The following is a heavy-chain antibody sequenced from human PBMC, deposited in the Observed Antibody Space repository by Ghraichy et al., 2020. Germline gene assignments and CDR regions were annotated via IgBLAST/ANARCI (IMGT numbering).Heavy chain of an antibody. J-gene: IGHJ5*01. CDR3: AKGGSNLYSQFDP. V-gene: IGHV4-4*02. CDR1: W. Sequence: WGGWGREPPGGGGGWIGGDFPSGSTDYNPALKRRVTISVDTSKNEFSLRLSSVTAADTALYYCAKGGSNLYSQFDPWGQGTLVTVSS. CDR2: DFPSGST. D-gene: IGHD3-3*02.